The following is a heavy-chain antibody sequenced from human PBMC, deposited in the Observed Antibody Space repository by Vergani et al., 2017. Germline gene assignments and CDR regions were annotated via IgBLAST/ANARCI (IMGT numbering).Heavy chain of an antibody. Sequence: QVQLVQSGAEVKKPGASVKVSCKASVYTFTGYYMHWLRQAPGQGLEWMGLINPNSGGTNYAQKFQGRVTMTRDTSISTAYMELSRLRSDDTAVYYCASTRVRGVIIHFDYWGQGTLVTVSS. CDR1: VYTFTGYY. J-gene: IGHJ4*02. CDR3: ASTRVRGVIIHFDY. D-gene: IGHD3-10*01. CDR2: INPNSGGT. V-gene: IGHV1-2*02.